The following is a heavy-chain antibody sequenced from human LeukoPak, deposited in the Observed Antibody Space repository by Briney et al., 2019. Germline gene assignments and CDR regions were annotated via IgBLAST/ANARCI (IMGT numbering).Heavy chain of an antibody. V-gene: IGHV4-39*01. CDR1: GGSISSGSYY. CDR2: IYYSGST. D-gene: IGHD3-3*01. Sequence: SETLSLTCTVSGGSISSGSYYWGWIRQPPGKGLEWIGSIYYSGSTYYNPSLKSRVTISVDTSKNQFSLKLSSVTAADTAVYYCARHSRNTYYDFWSGYYDSDYWGQGTLVTVSS. CDR3: ARHSRNTYYDFWSGYYDSDY. J-gene: IGHJ4*02.